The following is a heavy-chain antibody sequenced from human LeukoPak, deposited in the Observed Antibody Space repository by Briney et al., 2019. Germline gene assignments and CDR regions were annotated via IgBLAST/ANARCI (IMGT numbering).Heavy chain of an antibody. D-gene: IGHD6-19*01. V-gene: IGHV3-74*01. CDR1: GFTFSTYW. CDR3: ARRIGYSSGHSAVYYFDY. J-gene: IGHJ4*02. CDR2: INSDGDDT. Sequence: GGSLRLSCAASGFTFSTYWMHWVRQAPGKGLVWVSLINSDGDDTRYADSVKGRFTISRDNAKNTLYLQMNSLRAEDTAVYYCARRIGYSSGHSAVYYFDYWGQGTLVTVSS.